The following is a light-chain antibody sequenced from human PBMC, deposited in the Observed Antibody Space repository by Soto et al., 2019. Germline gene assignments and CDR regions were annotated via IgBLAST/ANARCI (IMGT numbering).Light chain of an antibody. CDR1: SSDVGGYNY. CDR2: DVT. V-gene: IGLV2-11*01. CDR3: CSYAGSYIYV. J-gene: IGLJ1*01. Sequence: QSALTQPRSVSGSPGQSVSISCTGTSSDVGGYNYVSWYQHHPGKAPTVMIYDVTKWPSGVPDRFSGSKSGNTASLTISGLQAEDGADYYCCSYAGSYIYVFGTGTKLTVL.